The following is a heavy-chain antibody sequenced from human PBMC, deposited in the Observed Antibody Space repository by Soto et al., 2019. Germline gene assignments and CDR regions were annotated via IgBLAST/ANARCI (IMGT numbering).Heavy chain of an antibody. CDR3: ARQTPNDSSGYPLS. Sequence: SVKVSCKASGGTFSSYAISWVRQAPGQGLEWMGGIIPIFGTANYAQKFQGRVTITADESTSTAYVELSSLRSEDTAVYYCARQTPNDSSGYPLSWGQGTLVTVPS. J-gene: IGHJ4*02. D-gene: IGHD3-22*01. CDR2: IIPIFGTA. CDR1: GGTFSSYA. V-gene: IGHV1-69*13.